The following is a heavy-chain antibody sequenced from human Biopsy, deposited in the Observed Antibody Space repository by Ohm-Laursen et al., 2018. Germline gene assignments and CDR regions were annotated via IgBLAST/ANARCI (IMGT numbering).Heavy chain of an antibody. J-gene: IGHJ4*02. Sequence: GTLSLTCTVSGDSLTSGPENWSWIRHSPGQGLEYIGFIYSGGNTNYNPSLKNRVTMSVDTSKNQFYLKLYSVTAADTAIYYCARGMRSSGWPYFDSWGQGTLVTVSS. D-gene: IGHD6-19*01. CDR2: IYSGGNT. V-gene: IGHV4-61*01. CDR1: GDSLTSGPEN. CDR3: ARGMRSSGWPYFDS.